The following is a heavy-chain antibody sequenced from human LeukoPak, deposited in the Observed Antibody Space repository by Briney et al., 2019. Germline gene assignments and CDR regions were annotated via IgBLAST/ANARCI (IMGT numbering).Heavy chain of an antibody. V-gene: IGHV6-1*01. Sequence: SQTLSLTCALSGDSVSSNSAAWNWIRQSPSRGLEWLGRTYYRSKWYNDYAVSVKSRITINPDTSKNQFSLQLNSVTPEDTAVYYCAKVESVLRYFDWGPLTPYYYYMDVWGKGTTVTISS. CDR1: GDSVSSNSAA. CDR2: TYYRSKWYN. J-gene: IGHJ6*03. D-gene: IGHD3-9*01. CDR3: AKVESVLRYFDWGPLTPYYYYMDV.